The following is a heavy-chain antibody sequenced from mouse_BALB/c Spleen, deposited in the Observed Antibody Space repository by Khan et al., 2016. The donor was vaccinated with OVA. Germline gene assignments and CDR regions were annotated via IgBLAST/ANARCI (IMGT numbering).Heavy chain of an antibody. CDR2: INPSTGGT. CDR3: TRNYGYDYFDY. CDR1: GYTLTRYY. J-gene: IGHJ2*01. V-gene: IGHV1S81*02. Sequence: QVQLQQPGAELVKPGASVKLSCKASGYTLTRYYMYWVKQRPGQGLEWIGGINPSTGGTNRNEKFKNKATLTVDKSSTTVYMQLSSLTSEDSAVYYCTRNYGYDYFDYWGQGTTLTVSS. D-gene: IGHD1-2*01.